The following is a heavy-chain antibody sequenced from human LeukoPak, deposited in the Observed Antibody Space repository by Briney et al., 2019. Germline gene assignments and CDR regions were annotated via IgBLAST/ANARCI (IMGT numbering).Heavy chain of an antibody. CDR1: GGSISSYY. CDR3: ARVTGYRIEDYFDY. Sequence: SETLSLTCTVSGGSISSYYWSWIRQPAGKGLEWIGRIYTSGSTTYNPSLKSRVTMSVDTSKNQFSLKLRSVTAADTAVYYCARVTGYRIEDYFDYWGQGTLVTVSS. V-gene: IGHV4-4*07. D-gene: IGHD6-13*01. CDR2: IYTSGST. J-gene: IGHJ4*02.